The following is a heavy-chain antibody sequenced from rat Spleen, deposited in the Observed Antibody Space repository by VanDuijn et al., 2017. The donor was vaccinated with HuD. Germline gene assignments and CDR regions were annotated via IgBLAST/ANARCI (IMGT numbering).Heavy chain of an antibody. CDR3: ARSAKYYYDGSYYYVHFDY. D-gene: IGHD1-12*02. CDR1: GFTFSDYY. J-gene: IGHJ2*01. Sequence: VQLVESDGGLVQPGRSLKLSCAASGFTFSDYYMAWVRQPPGKGLEWIGAIWSGGSTDYNSALKSRLSISRDTSKSQVLLKMNSLRPEDSAMYFCARSAKYYYDGSYYYVHFDYWGQGVMVTVSS. V-gene: IGHV2-15*01. CDR2: IWSGGST.